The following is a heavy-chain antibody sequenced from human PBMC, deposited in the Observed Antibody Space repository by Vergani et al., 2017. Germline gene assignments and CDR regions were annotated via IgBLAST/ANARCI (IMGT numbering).Heavy chain of an antibody. V-gene: IGHV4-4*03. D-gene: IGHD2-2*02. CDR2: MCHTEDN. Sequence: QVQLQESGPGLVKPPGTLSLTCAVSGNSISSNNCWSWVRQPPGKGLEWIGEMCHTEDNKYSPSVKSRVTVSIDESRNLFSLRLNSVIAADTAVYYCATIGYKRWGYYFDYWGQGILVTVSS. CDR1: GNSISSNNC. CDR3: ATIGYKRWGYYFDY. J-gene: IGHJ4*02.